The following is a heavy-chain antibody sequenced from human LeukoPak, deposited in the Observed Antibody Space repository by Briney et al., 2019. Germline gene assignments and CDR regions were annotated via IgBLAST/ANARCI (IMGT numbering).Heavy chain of an antibody. CDR2: ISGSGGST. V-gene: IGHV3-23*01. CDR1: GFTFSSYA. Sequence: GGSLRLSCAASGFTFSSYAMSWVRQAPGKGLEWVSAISGSGGSTYYADSVKGRFTISRDNAKNSLYLQMNSLRAEDTAVYYCARGANSGYYFDYWGQGTLVTVPS. D-gene: IGHD3-22*01. CDR3: ARGANSGYYFDY. J-gene: IGHJ4*02.